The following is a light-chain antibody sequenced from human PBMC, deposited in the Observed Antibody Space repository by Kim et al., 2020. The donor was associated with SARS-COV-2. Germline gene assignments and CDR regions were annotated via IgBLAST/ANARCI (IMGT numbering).Light chain of an antibody. CDR2: EVS. Sequence: EVVLTQSPATLSLSPGDRATLSCRASLSVSTRLAWYQQKPGQPPRLLMYEVSNRATATPARFSGSGSGTDFTLTISSLEPEDFAVYYCQQRKSWPLTFGQGTRRRL. J-gene: IGKJ5*01. CDR1: LSVSTR. V-gene: IGKV3-11*01. CDR3: QQRKSWPLT.